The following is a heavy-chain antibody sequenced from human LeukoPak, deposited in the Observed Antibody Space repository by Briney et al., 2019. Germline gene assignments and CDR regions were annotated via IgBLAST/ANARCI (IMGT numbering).Heavy chain of an antibody. CDR1: NGPTNTYQ. Sequence: SETLSLTCTVSNGPTNTYQWTWIRQPPGRGLEWIGNIHYSGSANYNPSLKSRVIISLDTSKNQLSLKLSSVTAADTAVYYCARDLYSSRTNDAFVIWNQGTMVTVSS. CDR3: ARDLYSSRTNDAFVI. CDR2: IHYSGSA. V-gene: IGHV4-59*12. D-gene: IGHD6-13*01. J-gene: IGHJ3*02.